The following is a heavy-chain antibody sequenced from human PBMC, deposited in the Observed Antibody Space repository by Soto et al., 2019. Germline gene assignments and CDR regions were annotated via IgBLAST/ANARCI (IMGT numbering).Heavy chain of an antibody. CDR3: AKDRGWELLWDD. V-gene: IGHV3-23*01. J-gene: IGHJ4*02. D-gene: IGHD1-26*01. Sequence: GGSLILSCAASGFTFSSYAMSWVRQAPGKGLEWVSAISGSGGSTYYADSVKGRFTISRDNSKNTLYLQMNSLRAEDTAVYYCAKDRGWELLWDDWGQGTLVTVSS. CDR2: ISGSGGST. CDR1: GFTFSSYA.